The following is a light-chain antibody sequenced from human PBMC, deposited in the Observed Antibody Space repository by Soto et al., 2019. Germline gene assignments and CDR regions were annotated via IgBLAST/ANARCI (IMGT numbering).Light chain of an antibody. CDR1: QSVSSNY. J-gene: IGKJ1*01. V-gene: IGKV3-20*01. CDR2: GAS. CDR3: QQYGSSPQA. Sequence: EIVLTQSPGTMFLSPGDRATLSCRASQSVSSNYLVWYQQKPGQAPRLLIYGASSRAIGIPDRFSGSGSGTDFTLTISRLEPEDFAVYYCQQYGSSPQAFGQGTKVEIK.